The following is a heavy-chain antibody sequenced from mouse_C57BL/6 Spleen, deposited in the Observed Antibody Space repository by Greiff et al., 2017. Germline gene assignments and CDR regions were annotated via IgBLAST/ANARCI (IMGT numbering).Heavy chain of an antibody. J-gene: IGHJ1*03. CDR1: GYTFTDYY. V-gene: IGHV1-77*01. CDR3: ASHPYYYVSRLDWYFDV. CDR2: IGPGSGST. Sequence: VQLQQSGAELVKPGASVKISCKASGYTFTDYYINWVKQRPGQGLEGIGKIGPGSGSTYYNEKFKGKATLTADKSSSTAYMQLSSLTSEDSAVYFFASHPYYYVSRLDWYFDVWGTGTTVTVSS. D-gene: IGHD1-1*01.